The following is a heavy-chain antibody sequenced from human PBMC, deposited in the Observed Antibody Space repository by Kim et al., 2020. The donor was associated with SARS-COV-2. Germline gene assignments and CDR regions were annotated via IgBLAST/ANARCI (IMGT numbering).Heavy chain of an antibody. D-gene: IGHD2-21*01. CDR2: IYTSGST. CDR3: ARDPRRVGVVKLKDAFDI. V-gene: IGHV4-61*02. Sequence: SETLSLTCTVSGGSISSGSYYWSWIRQPAGKGLEWIGRIYTSGSTNYNPSLKSRVTISVDTSKNQFSLKLSSVTAADTAVYYCARDPRRVGVVKLKDAFDIWGRGTMVTVSS. J-gene: IGHJ3*02. CDR1: GGSISSGSYY.